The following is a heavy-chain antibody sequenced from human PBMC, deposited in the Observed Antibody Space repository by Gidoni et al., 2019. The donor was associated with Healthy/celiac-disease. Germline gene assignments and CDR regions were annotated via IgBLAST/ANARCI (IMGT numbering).Heavy chain of an antibody. J-gene: IGHJ4*02. CDR2: IRGSGGST. Sequence: EVQLLESGCGLVQLGGSLSLSCAAAGSAFSSCAMSWVRQAPGQGLEWVSAIRGSGGSTYYADSVKGRFTISRDNSKNTLYLQMNSLRAEDTAVYYCAKDPRTRGSSGWSYFDYWGQGTLVTVSS. CDR1: GSAFSSCA. D-gene: IGHD6-19*01. V-gene: IGHV3-23*01. CDR3: AKDPRTRGSSGWSYFDY.